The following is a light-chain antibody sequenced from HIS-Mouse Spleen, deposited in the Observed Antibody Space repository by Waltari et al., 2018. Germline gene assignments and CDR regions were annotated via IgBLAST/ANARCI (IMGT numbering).Light chain of an antibody. V-gene: IGLV6-57*04. CDR2: EDN. J-gene: IGLJ3*02. CDR3: QSYDSSNSWV. Sequence: NFMLTQPHSVSESPGKTVTISCTRSSGSIASNHVQWYQQRPGSAPTTVIYEDNQRPPGVPDRFSGSIDSSSNSASLTISGLKTEDEADYYCQSYDSSNSWVFGGGTKLTVL. CDR1: SGSIASNH.